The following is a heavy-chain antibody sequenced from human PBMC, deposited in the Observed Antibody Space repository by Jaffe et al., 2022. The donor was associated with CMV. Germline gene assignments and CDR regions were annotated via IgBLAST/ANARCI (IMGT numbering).Heavy chain of an antibody. Sequence: QVQLVQSGAEVKKPGASVKVSCKASGYTFTSYYMHWVRQAPGQGLEWMGIINPSGGSTSYAQKFQGRVTMTRDTSTSTVYMELSSLRSEDTAVYYCARAGIAAAATAPTDAFDIWGQGTMVTVSS. V-gene: IGHV1-46*01. D-gene: IGHD6-13*01. CDR3: ARAGIAAAATAPTDAFDI. CDR2: INPSGGST. CDR1: GYTFTSYY. J-gene: IGHJ3*02.